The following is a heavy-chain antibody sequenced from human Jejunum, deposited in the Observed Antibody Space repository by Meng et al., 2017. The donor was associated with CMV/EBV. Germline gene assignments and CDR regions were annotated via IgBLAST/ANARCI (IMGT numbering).Heavy chain of an antibody. CDR2: VYYNGST. V-gene: IGHV4-39*07. Sequence: AVSGGTSSSSTYFWGWSRQPPGKGLEWIGSVYYNGSTYYNPSLKSRVTISVDTSKNQFSLKLSSVTAADTAVYYCARGKGLYSWFDPWGQGTLVTVSS. D-gene: IGHD1-26*01. CDR3: ARGKGLYSWFDP. J-gene: IGHJ5*02. CDR1: GGTSSSSTYF.